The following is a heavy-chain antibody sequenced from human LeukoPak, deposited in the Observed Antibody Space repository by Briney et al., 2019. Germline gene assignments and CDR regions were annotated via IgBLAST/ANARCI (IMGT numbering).Heavy chain of an antibody. Sequence: GGSLRLSCAASGFTFYTYGMHWVRQAPGKGLEYVSGIGPDGGTTYYAKSVKGRFTISRDNSKSMVYLQMGSLTADDMAVYYYARGAQLTDYWGQGTLVTVSS. V-gene: IGHV3-64*01. D-gene: IGHD6-13*01. J-gene: IGHJ4*02. CDR2: IGPDGGTT. CDR3: ARGAQLTDY. CDR1: GFTFYTYG.